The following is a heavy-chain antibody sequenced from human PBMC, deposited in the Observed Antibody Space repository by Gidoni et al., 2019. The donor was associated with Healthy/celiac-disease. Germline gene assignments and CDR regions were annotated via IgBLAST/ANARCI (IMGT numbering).Heavy chain of an antibody. CDR3: VKDLGSSWYVSY. D-gene: IGHD6-13*01. J-gene: IGHJ4*02. Sequence: EVQLVESGGGLVQPGGSLRLSCSASGFTFSSYAMHWVCQAPGKGLEYGSAISSNGGSTYYADSVKGRFTISRDNSKNTLYLQMSSLRAEDTAVYYCVKDLGSSWYVSYWGQGTLVTVSS. CDR2: ISSNGGST. CDR1: GFTFSSYA. V-gene: IGHV3-64D*09.